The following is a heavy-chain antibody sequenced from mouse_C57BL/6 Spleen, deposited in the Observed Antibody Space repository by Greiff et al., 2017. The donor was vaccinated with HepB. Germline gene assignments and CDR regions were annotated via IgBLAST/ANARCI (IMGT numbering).Heavy chain of an antibody. J-gene: IGHJ2*01. CDR2: ISYDGSN. V-gene: IGHV3-6*01. D-gene: IGHD1-1*01. CDR1: GYSITSGYY. Sequence: VQLQQSGPGLVKPSQSLSLTCSVTGYSITSGYYWNWIRQFPGNKLEWMGYISYDGSNNYNPSLKNRISITRDTSKNQFFLKLKSVTTEDTARYCGARAGDDYGFDDWGQGTTLTVSS. CDR3: ARAGDDYGFDD.